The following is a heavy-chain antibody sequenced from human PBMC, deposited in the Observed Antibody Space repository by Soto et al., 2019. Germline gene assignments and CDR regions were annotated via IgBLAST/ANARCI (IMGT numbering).Heavy chain of an antibody. CDR1: GGTFSSYA. D-gene: IGHD3-22*01. CDR3: ARGYYYDSSGYYHY. V-gene: IGHV1-69*13. Sequence: GTPVEVSCKASGGTFSSYAMSWVRQAPGQGLEWMGGIIPIFGTANYAQKFQGRVTITADESTSTAYMELSSLRSEDTAVYYCARGYYYDSSGYYHYWGQGTLVTVSS. CDR2: IIPIFGTA. J-gene: IGHJ4*02.